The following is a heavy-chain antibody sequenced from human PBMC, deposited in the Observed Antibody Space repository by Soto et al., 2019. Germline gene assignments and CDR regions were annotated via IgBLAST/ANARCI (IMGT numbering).Heavy chain of an antibody. CDR3: TTDGTMIVVVPDAFDI. CDR2: IKSKTDGGTT. Sequence: EVQLVESGGGLVKPGGSLRLSCAASGFTFSNAWMSWVRQAPGKGLEWVGRIKSKTDGGTTDYAAPVKGRFTISRDDSKNTLYLQMNSLKTEDTAVYYCTTDGTMIVVVPDAFDIWGQGTMVTVSS. D-gene: IGHD3-22*01. V-gene: IGHV3-15*01. J-gene: IGHJ3*02. CDR1: GFTFSNAW.